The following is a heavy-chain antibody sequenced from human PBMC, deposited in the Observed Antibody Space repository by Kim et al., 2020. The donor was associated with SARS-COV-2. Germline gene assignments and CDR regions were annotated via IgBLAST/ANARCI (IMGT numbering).Heavy chain of an antibody. Sequence: SVKVSCKASGGTFSSYAISWVRQAPGQGLEWMGGIIPIFGTANYAQKFQGRVTITADESTSTAYMELSSLRSEDTAVYYCARAFVAVAGPNWFDPWGQGTLVTVSS. CDR2: IIPIFGTA. D-gene: IGHD6-19*01. CDR3: ARAFVAVAGPNWFDP. V-gene: IGHV1-69*13. CDR1: GGTFSSYA. J-gene: IGHJ5*02.